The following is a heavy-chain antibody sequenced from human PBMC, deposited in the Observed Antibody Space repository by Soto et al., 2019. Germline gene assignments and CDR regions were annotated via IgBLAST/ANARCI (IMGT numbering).Heavy chain of an antibody. Sequence: SETLSLTCAVYGGSFSGYYWSWIRQPPGKGLEWIGEINHSGSTNYNPSLKSRVTISVDTSKNQFSLKLSSVTAADTAVYYCARGTLDNFDNWGQGTLVTVSS. V-gene: IGHV4-34*01. CDR1: GGSFSGYY. CDR2: INHSGST. J-gene: IGHJ4*03. CDR3: ARGTLDNFDN.